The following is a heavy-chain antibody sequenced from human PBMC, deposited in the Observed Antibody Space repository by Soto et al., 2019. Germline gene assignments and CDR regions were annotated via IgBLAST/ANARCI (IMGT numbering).Heavy chain of an antibody. CDR2: IRSKAYGGTT. Sequence: GGSLRLSCTASGFTFGDYAMSWVRQAPGKGLEWVGFIRSKAYGGTTEYAASVKGRFTISRDDSKSIAYLQMNSLKTEDTAVYYCTREGNPGIAYYFDYWGQGTLVTVSS. D-gene: IGHD6-13*01. CDR3: TREGNPGIAYYFDY. CDR1: GFTFGDYA. J-gene: IGHJ4*02. V-gene: IGHV3-49*04.